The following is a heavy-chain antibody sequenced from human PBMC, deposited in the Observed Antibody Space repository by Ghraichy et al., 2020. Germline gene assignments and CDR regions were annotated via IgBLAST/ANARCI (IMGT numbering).Heavy chain of an antibody. CDR2: ISGSGGST. V-gene: IGHV3-23*01. CDR1: GFTFSSYA. D-gene: IGHD6-13*01. Sequence: GESLNISCAASGFTFSSYAMSWVRQAPGKGLEWVSAISGSGGSTYYADSVKGRFTISRDNSKNTLYLQMNSLRAEDTAVYYCAKGAAGLLGLFDYWVQGTLVTVSS. J-gene: IGHJ4*02. CDR3: AKGAAGLLGLFDY.